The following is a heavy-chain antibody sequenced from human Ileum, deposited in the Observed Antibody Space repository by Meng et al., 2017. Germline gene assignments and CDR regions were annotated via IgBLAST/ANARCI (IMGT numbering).Heavy chain of an antibody. CDR1: GFTFSRHA. Sequence: GESLKISCVVSGFTFSRHAMKWVRQAPGKGLEWVSAISGSGHSPSYADSVKGRFTISRDNSKNTLYLQMNSLRAEDTALYYCAKSSTSVIFDAFDLWGQGTKVTVSS. CDR2: ISGSGHSP. V-gene: IGHV3-23*01. J-gene: IGHJ3*01. CDR3: AKSSTSVIFDAFDL. D-gene: IGHD2-2*01.